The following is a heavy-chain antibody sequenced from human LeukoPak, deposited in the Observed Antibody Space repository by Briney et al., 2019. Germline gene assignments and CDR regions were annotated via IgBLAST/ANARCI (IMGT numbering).Heavy chain of an antibody. Sequence: PGGSLRLSCAASGFTFDDYAMHWVRQAPGKGLEWVSGISWNSGSIGYADSVKGRFTISRDNAKNSLYLQMNSLRAEDMALYYCAKAYSSGWYWGSFDIWGQGTMVTVSS. CDR2: ISWNSGSI. V-gene: IGHV3-9*03. CDR1: GFTFDDYA. CDR3: AKAYSSGWYWGSFDI. D-gene: IGHD6-19*01. J-gene: IGHJ3*02.